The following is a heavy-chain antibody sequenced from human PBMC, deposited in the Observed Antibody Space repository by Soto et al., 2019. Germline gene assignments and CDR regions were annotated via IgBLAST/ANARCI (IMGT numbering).Heavy chain of an antibody. J-gene: IGHJ5*02. D-gene: IGHD2-15*01. CDR1: GFTFDDSY. CDR2: ISPGSRYP. CDR3: VRGGGGGLFDP. V-gene: IGHV3-11*06. Sequence: PGGSLRLSCAVSGFTFDDSYMSWIRQAPGKGLEWLSYISPGSRYPAYADSVKGRFTISRDNAKRSLYLQMMSLTAEDTAIYYCVRGGGGGLFDPWGQGTMVTVSS.